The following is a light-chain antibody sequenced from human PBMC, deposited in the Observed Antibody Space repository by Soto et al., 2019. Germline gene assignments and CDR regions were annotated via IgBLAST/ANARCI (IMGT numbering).Light chain of an antibody. V-gene: IGLV1-51*02. CDR1: SSNIGNNY. CDR3: GTWHSSLSAVV. J-gene: IGLJ2*01. Sequence: QSVLTQPPSVSAAPGQKVTISCSGTSSNIGNNYVSWYQQLPGTAPKVLIYENDKRPSGIPDRFSGSKSGTSATLGITGLQAGDEADYYCGTWHSSLSAVVFGGGTKLTVL. CDR2: END.